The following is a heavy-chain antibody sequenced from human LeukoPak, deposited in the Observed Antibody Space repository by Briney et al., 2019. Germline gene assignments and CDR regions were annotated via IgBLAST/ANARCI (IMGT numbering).Heavy chain of an antibody. CDR3: ARDVSPIYDSSGYQSAFDI. CDR2: ISGSGGST. CDR1: GFTFSSYA. D-gene: IGHD3-22*01. V-gene: IGHV3-23*01. Sequence: GGSLRLSCAASGFTFSSYAMSWVRQAPGKGLEWVSAISGSGGSTYYADSVKGRFTISRDNSKNTLYLQMNSLRAEDTAVYYCARDVSPIYDSSGYQSAFDIWGQGTMVTVSS. J-gene: IGHJ3*02.